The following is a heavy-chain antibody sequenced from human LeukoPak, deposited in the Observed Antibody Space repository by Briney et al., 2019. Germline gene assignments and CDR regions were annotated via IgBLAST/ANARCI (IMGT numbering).Heavy chain of an antibody. D-gene: IGHD3-22*01. V-gene: IGHV1-2*06. CDR2: INPNSGGT. J-gene: IGHJ4*02. Sequence: GASVKVSCKASGYTFTGYYMHWVRQAPGQGLEWMGRINPNSGGTNYAQKFQGRVTMTRDTSISTACMELSRLRSDDTAVYYCARVKYYYDSSGYYFIDYWGQGTLVTVSS. CDR3: ARVKYYYDSSGYYFIDY. CDR1: GYTFTGYY.